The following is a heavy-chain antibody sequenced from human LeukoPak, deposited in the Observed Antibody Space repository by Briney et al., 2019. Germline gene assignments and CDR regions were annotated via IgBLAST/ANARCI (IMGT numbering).Heavy chain of an antibody. CDR1: GGTFSSYA. Sequence: SVKVSCKASGGTFSSYAISWVRQAPGQGLEWMGGIIPIFGTANYAQKFQGRVTITADESTSTAYMELSSLRSEDTAVYYCARDKVGFFGVVIYYYYMDVWGKGTTVTVSS. CDR2: IIPIFGTA. D-gene: IGHD3-3*01. V-gene: IGHV1-69*13. CDR3: ARDKVGFFGVVIYYYYMDV. J-gene: IGHJ6*03.